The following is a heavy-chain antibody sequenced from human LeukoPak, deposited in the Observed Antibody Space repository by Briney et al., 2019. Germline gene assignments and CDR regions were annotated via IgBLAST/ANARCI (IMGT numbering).Heavy chain of an antibody. D-gene: IGHD1-1*01. V-gene: IGHV3-30*02. Sequence: PGGSLRLSCAASAFTFSSYSMNWVRQAPGKGLEWMAFIRNDGSNKYYADSVKGRFTISRENSKNTLYLQMNSLRTEDTAVYYCTRVRYIRGPDHFYMDVWGKGTTVTISS. J-gene: IGHJ6*03. CDR3: TRVRYIRGPDHFYMDV. CDR2: IRNDGSNK. CDR1: AFTFSSYS.